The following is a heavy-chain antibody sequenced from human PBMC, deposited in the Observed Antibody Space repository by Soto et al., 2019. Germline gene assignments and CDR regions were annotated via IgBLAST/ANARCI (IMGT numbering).Heavy chain of an antibody. D-gene: IGHD2-21*02. CDR1: GLTFTGSH. Sequence: ASVKVSCKDSGLTFTGSHMHWVRQAPGQGPEWMGWINPNSGGTNYAQKFQGWVTMTGDTSISTAYMELSRLRSDDTAVYYCARSPGGVVTAMYYFDYWGQGTLVTVSS. J-gene: IGHJ4*02. CDR3: ARSPGGVVTAMYYFDY. V-gene: IGHV1-2*04. CDR2: INPNSGGT.